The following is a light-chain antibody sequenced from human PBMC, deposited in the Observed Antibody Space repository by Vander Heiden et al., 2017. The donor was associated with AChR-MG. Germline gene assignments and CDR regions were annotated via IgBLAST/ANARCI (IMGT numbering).Light chain of an antibody. V-gene: IGLV2-14*03. J-gene: IGLJ1*01. CDR1: SSDLGRYNY. CDR3: TSFTTINTYV. CDR2: DVR. Sequence: QSALTQPASVSGSPGQSITISCTGTSSDLGRYNYVSWYQQHPGKVPKLLIYDVRNRPSGVSTRFSGSKSGNTASLTISGLQAEDEADYYCTSFTTINTYVFGTGTEVTVL.